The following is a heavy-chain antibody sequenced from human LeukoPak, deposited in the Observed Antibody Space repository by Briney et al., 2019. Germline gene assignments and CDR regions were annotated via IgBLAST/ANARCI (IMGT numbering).Heavy chain of an antibody. D-gene: IGHD2-2*01. CDR2: ISGSGGTT. CDR3: ATKYCSSTSCSQTIFFDY. Sequence: PGRSLRLSCAASGFTFSSYAMSWVRQPPGKGLEWVSAISGSGGTTYYADSVKGRFTISRDNSKNTLYLQMNSLRAEDTAVYYCATKYCSSTSCSQTIFFDYWGQGTLVTVSS. V-gene: IGHV3-23*01. J-gene: IGHJ4*02. CDR1: GFTFSSYA.